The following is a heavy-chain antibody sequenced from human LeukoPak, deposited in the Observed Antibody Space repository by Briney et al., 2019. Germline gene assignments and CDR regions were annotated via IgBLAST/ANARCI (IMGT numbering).Heavy chain of an antibody. CDR1: GYSFTSYW. CDR3: ASTGVTGTTSSNAFDI. CDR2: IDPSDSYT. D-gene: IGHD1-1*01. V-gene: IGHV5-10-1*01. Sequence: GESLKISCKGSGYSFTSYWISWVRQMPGKGLEWMGRIDPSDSYTNYSPSFQGHVTISADKSISTAYLQWSSLKASDTAMYYCASTGVTGTTSSNAFDIWGQGTMVTVSS. J-gene: IGHJ3*02.